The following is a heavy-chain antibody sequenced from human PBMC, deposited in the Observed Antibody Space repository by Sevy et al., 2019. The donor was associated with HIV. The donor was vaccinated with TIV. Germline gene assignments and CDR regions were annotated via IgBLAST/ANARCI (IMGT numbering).Heavy chain of an antibody. V-gene: IGHV3-23*01. J-gene: IGHJ4*02. CDR3: AKDNDYDFRSGYLIDY. CDR2: ISGSGGST. D-gene: IGHD3-3*01. Sequence: SGFLRLSCAASGFTFSSYAMSWVRQAPGKGLEWVSAISGSGGSTYYADSVKGRFTISRDNSKNTLYLQMNSLRAEDTTVYYCAKDNDYDFRSGYLIDYWGQGTMVFVSS. CDR1: GFTFSSYA.